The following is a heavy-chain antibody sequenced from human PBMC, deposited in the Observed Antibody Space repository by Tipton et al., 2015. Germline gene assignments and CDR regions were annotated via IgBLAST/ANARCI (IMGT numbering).Heavy chain of an antibody. CDR1: GFTLSTYA. J-gene: IGHJ6*02. D-gene: IGHD6-19*01. CDR2: ISYDGSDK. CDR3: ARTIPVAGTYGMDV. Sequence: SGFTLSTYAMHWVRQAPGKGLEWVALISYDGSDKYYADSVKGRFTISRDSSENTLYLQMNSLRAEDTAVYYCARTIPVAGTYGMDVWGQGTTVTVSS. V-gene: IGHV3-30*11.